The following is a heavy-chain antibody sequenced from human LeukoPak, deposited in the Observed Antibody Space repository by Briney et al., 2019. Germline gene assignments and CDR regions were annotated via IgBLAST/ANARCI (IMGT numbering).Heavy chain of an antibody. CDR3: ARDRSVWFGESGWFDP. D-gene: IGHD3-10*01. V-gene: IGHV1-69*13. J-gene: IGHJ5*02. CDR2: IIPIFGTA. CDR1: GGTFSSYA. Sequence: SVKVSCKASGGTFSSYAISWVRQAPGQGLEWMGGIIPIFGTANYAQKFQGRVTITADESTSTAHMELSSLRSEDTAVYYCARDRSVWFGESGWFDPWGQGTLVTVSS.